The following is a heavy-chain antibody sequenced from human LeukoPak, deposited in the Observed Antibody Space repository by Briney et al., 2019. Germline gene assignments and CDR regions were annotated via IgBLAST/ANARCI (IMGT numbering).Heavy chain of an antibody. V-gene: IGHV1-46*01. CDR1: GYTFTSYD. J-gene: IGHJ4*02. CDR2: IYPRDGST. Sequence: ASVKVSCKASGYTFTSYDINWVRQATGQGLEWMGMIYPRDGSTSYAQKFQGRVTVTRDTSTSTVHMELSGLRSEDTAVYYCARDQEGFDYWGQGTLVTVSS. CDR3: ARDQEGFDY.